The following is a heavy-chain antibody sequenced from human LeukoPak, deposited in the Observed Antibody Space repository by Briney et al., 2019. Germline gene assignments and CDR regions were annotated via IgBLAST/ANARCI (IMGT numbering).Heavy chain of an antibody. J-gene: IGHJ4*02. CDR2: ISSSSSYI. D-gene: IGHD6-13*01. CDR3: AKVFNIAALTPGGY. Sequence: GGSLRLSCAASGFTFSSYSMNWVRQAPGKGLEWVSSISSSSSYIYYADSVKGRFTISRDNAKNSLYLQMNSLRAEDTAIYYCAKVFNIAALTPGGYWGQGTLVTVSS. V-gene: IGHV3-21*04. CDR1: GFTFSSYS.